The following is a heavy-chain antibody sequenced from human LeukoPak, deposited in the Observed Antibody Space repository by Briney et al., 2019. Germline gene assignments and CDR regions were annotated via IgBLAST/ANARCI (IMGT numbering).Heavy chain of an antibody. CDR1: GYTFNTYG. D-gene: IGHD2-2*02. CDR3: ARGGDYYCSSTSCNTLEVYNWFDP. Sequence: VASVKVSCKPSGYTFNTYGITWVRQAPGQGLEWMGWISPYSGNTNYAQKFQGRVTITADESTSTAYMELSSLRSEDTAVYYCARGGDYYCSSTSCNTLEVYNWFDPWGQGTLVTVSS. V-gene: IGHV1-18*01. CDR2: ISPYSGNT. J-gene: IGHJ5*02.